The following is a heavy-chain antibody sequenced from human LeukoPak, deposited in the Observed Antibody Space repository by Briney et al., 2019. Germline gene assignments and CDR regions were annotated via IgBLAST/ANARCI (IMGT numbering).Heavy chain of an antibody. J-gene: IGHJ4*02. Sequence: ASLKVSSKTSGYTFTSYYMHCVRHAPGQGIEWMGRINPNSGGTNYAHKFQGRVTMTRDTSISTAYMELSRLRSDETAVYYCARPTHNGSYHFDYWGQGTLVTVSS. D-gene: IGHD1-26*01. CDR2: INPNSGGT. V-gene: IGHV1-2*06. CDR3: ARPTHNGSYHFDY. CDR1: GYTFTSYY.